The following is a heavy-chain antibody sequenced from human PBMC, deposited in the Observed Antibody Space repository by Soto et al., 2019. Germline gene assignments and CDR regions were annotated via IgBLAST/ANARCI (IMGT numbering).Heavy chain of an antibody. CDR1: GGTFTSYI. V-gene: IGHV1-69*12. CDR2: IVPKFGTT. D-gene: IGHD1-1*01. Sequence: QVQLVQSGTEVKKPGSSVKVSCRGTGGTFTSYIISWVRQAPGQGLEWIGAIVPKFGTTKYAQNFQGRVTLTADESKIMVYMDLNNLRSEDTGVYYCARGRDDRFGRHYFGLDVWGQGTTVTVS. CDR3: ARGRDDRFGRHYFGLDV. J-gene: IGHJ6*02.